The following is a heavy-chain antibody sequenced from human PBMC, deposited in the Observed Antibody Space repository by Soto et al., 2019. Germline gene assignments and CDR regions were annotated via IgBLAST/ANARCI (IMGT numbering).Heavy chain of an antibody. V-gene: IGHV3-9*01. CDR3: AKDISPYGSGEHHLLDY. J-gene: IGHJ4*02. CDR2: ISWNSGSI. CDR1: GFTFDDYA. D-gene: IGHD3-10*01. Sequence: EVQLVESGGGLVQPGRSLRLSCAASGFTFDDYAMHWVRQAPGKGLEWVSGISWNSGSIGYADSVKGRFTISRDNAKNSLYLQMNSLRAEDTALYYCAKDISPYGSGEHHLLDYGGQGTLVTVSS.